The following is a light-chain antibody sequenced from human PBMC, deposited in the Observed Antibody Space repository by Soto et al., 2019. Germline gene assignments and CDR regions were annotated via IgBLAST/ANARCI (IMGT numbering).Light chain of an antibody. CDR1: QSVTSN. CDR2: GAS. J-gene: IGKJ1*01. Sequence: EMVMTPSPATLSVSPGERATLSCRTSQSVTSNLAWYQQTPGQAPRLLIYGASTRATGIPVRFSGSASGTEFTLTISSLQSEDFTVYYCQQYNKWPLTFGQGTKVDIK. CDR3: QQYNKWPLT. V-gene: IGKV3-15*01.